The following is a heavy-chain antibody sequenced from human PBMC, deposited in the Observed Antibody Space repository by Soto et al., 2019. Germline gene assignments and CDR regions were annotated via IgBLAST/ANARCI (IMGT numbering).Heavy chain of an antibody. CDR2: IWYDGSNK. D-gene: IGHD4-17*01. CDR1: GFTFSSYG. V-gene: IGHV3-33*01. CDR3: ARDVLYGDYYFDY. Sequence: GGSLRLSCAASGFTFSSYGMHWVRQAPGKGLEWVAVIWYDGSNKYYADSVKGRFTISRDNSKNTLYLQMNSLRAEDTAVYYCARDVLYGDYYFDYWGQGTLVTVSS. J-gene: IGHJ4*02.